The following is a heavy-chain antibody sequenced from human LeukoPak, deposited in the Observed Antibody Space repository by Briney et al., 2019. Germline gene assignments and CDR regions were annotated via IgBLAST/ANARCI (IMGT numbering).Heavy chain of an antibody. CDR3: AGGSGYSSSWSLDY. CDR2: IYYSGST. Sequence: SETLSLTCTVSGGSISSSSYYWGWIRQPPGKGLEWIGSIYYSGSTYYNPSLKSRVTISVDTSKNQFSLKLSSVTAADTAVYYCAGGSGYSSSWSLDYWGQGTLVTVSS. D-gene: IGHD6-13*01. V-gene: IGHV4-39*07. CDR1: GGSISSSSYY. J-gene: IGHJ4*02.